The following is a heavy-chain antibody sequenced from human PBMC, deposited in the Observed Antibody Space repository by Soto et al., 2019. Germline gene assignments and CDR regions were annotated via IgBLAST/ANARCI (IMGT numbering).Heavy chain of an antibody. CDR2: ISPYTGNT. V-gene: IGHV1-18*01. D-gene: IGHD3-16*01. Sequence: QVQLVQSGDEVKKPGASVKVSCKASGYIFVNYGIAWVRQAPGQGLEWMGWISPYTGNTHSATKVQGRLTMTTATSTSTAYMDLGSLTSDDTAVYYCVMVDNYVTPTPQDVWGKGTTVTVSS. CDR1: GYIFVNYG. J-gene: IGHJ6*04. CDR3: VMVDNYVTPTPQDV.